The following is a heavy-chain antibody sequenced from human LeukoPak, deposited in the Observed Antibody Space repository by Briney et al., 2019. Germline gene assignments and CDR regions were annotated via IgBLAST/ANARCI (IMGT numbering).Heavy chain of an antibody. V-gene: IGHV3-66*01. J-gene: IGHJ4*02. Sequence: GGSLRLSCAASGFTVSSNYMSWVRQAPRKGLEWVSVIYSGGSTYYADSVKGRFTISRDNSKNTLYLQMNSLRAEDTAVYYCARMQEMATIPYFDYWGQGTLVTVSS. CDR3: ARMQEMATIPYFDY. CDR2: IYSGGST. CDR1: GFTVSSNY. D-gene: IGHD5-12*01.